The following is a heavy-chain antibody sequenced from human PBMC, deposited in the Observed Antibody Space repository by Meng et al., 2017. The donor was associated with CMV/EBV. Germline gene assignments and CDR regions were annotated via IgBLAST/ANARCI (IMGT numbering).Heavy chain of an antibody. D-gene: IGHD2-2*01. V-gene: IGHV1-69*05. CDR1: GGTFSSYA. CDR3: ARVSTWVSHHAFDI. J-gene: IGHJ3*02. Sequence: SSVNVSCKASGGTFSSYAISWVRQAPGQGLEWMGGIIPIFGTANYAQKFQGRVTITTDESTSTAYMELSSLRSEDTAVYYCARVSTWVSHHAFDIWGQGTMVTVSS. CDR2: IIPIFGTA.